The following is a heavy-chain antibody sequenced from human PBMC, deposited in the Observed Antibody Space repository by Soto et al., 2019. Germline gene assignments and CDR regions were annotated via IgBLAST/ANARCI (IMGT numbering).Heavy chain of an antibody. CDR2: INAGNGNT. Sequence: ASVKVSCKASGYTFTNYGLHWVRQAPGQRLEWMGWINAGNGNTKYSQKLQGRVTITRDTSASTAYMELSSLRSEDTAVYYCARASWELLLSDWYFDYWGQGSLVTVSS. D-gene: IGHD1-26*01. CDR3: ARASWELLLSDWYFDY. V-gene: IGHV1-3*01. J-gene: IGHJ4*02. CDR1: GYTFTNYG.